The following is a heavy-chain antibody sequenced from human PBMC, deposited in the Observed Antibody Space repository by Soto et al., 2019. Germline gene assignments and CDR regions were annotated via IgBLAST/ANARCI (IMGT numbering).Heavy chain of an antibody. CDR1: GGSISSSSYY. D-gene: IGHD6-19*01. Sequence: QLQLQESGPGLVKPSETLSLTCTVSGGSISSSSYYWGWIRQPPGKGLEWIGSIYYSGSTYYNPSLMSRVTISVDTSKNQFSLMLSSVTAADTAVYYCARRWSSGWYSYYGMDVWGQGTTVTVSS. CDR3: ARRWSSGWYSYYGMDV. V-gene: IGHV4-39*01. J-gene: IGHJ6*02. CDR2: IYYSGST.